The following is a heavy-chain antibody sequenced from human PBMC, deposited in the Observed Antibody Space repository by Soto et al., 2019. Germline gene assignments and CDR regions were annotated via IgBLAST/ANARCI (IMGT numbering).Heavy chain of an antibody. V-gene: IGHV1-69*13. Sequence: VKVSCKASGGAFSSYAISWVRQAPGQGLEWMGGIIPIFGTANYAQKFQGRATITADESTSTAYMELSSLRSEDTAVYYCARGGRYYGSGTYYYYYGMDVWGQGTTVTVSS. J-gene: IGHJ6*02. CDR2: IIPIFGTA. CDR3: ARGGRYYGSGTYYYYYGMDV. D-gene: IGHD3-10*01. CDR1: GGAFSSYA.